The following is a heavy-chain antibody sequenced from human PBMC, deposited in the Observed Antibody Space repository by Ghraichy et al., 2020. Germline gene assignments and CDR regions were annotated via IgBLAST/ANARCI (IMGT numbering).Heavy chain of an antibody. J-gene: IGHJ6*02. CDR3: ARDHYDILTGYSTYGMYV. D-gene: IGHD3-9*01. CDR1: GGSISSGGYY. V-gene: IGHV4-31*03. Sequence: SETLSLTCTVSGGSISSGGYYWSWIRQHPGKGLEWIGYIYYSGSTYYNPSLKSRVTISVDTSKNQFSLTLSSVTAADTAVYYCARDHYDILTGYSTYGMYVWGQGTTVTFSS. CDR2: IYYSGST.